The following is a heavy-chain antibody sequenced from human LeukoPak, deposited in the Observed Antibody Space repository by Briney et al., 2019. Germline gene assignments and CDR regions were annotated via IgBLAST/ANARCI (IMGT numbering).Heavy chain of an antibody. CDR3: ARLGGDTYYFGSASYPNWYFDL. CDR1: GYTFTTYW. CDR2: IYPDDSDT. V-gene: IGHV5-51*01. Sequence: GESLKISCQASGYTFTTYWIGWVRQMPGKGLECMGIIYPDDSDTTYSPSFQGRVTTSADKSFSTAYLQWSSLKASDTAIYYCARLGGDTYYFGSASYPNWYFDLWGRGTLVTVSS. J-gene: IGHJ2*01. D-gene: IGHD3-10*01.